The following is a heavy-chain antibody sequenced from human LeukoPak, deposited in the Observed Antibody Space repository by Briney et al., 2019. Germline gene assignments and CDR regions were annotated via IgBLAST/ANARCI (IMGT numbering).Heavy chain of an antibody. CDR1: GGSISSYY. CDR2: IYYSGST. CDR3: ARGPRNYGDYYYYGMDV. D-gene: IGHD4-17*01. J-gene: IGHJ6*02. V-gene: IGHV4-59*01. Sequence: SETLSLTCTVSGGSISSYYWSWIRQPPGKGLEWIGYIYYSGSTNYNPSLKSRVTIPVDTSKNQFSLKLSSVTAADTAVYYCARGPRNYGDYYYYGMDVWGQGTTVTVSS.